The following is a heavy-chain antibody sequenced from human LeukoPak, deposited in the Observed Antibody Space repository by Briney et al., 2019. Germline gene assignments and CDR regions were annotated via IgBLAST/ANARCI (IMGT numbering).Heavy chain of an antibody. CDR2: INHSGST. J-gene: IGHJ4*02. CDR1: GGSFSGYY. V-gene: IGHV4-34*01. D-gene: IGHD3-3*01. Sequence: NPSETLSLTCAVYGGSFSGYYWSWIRQPPGKGLEWIGEINHSGSTNYNPSLKSRVTISVDTSKNQFSLKLSSVTAADTAVYYCARFGHQGVWTNYDFWSGYPDYFDYWGQGTLVTVSS. CDR3: ARFGHQGVWTNYDFWSGYPDYFDY.